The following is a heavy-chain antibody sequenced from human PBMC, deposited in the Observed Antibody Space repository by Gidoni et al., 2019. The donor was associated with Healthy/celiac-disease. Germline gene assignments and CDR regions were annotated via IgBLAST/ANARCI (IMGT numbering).Heavy chain of an antibody. CDR3: ARAKGGIVVGPAAMWFDP. D-gene: IGHD2-2*01. V-gene: IGHV3-53*01. J-gene: IGHJ5*02. Sequence: GRFTISRDNSKNTLYLQMNSLRAEDTAVYYCARAKGGIVVGPAAMWFDPWGQGTLVTVSS.